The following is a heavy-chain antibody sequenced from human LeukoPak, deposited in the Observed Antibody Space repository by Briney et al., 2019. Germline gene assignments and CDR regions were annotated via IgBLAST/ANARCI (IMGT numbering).Heavy chain of an antibody. V-gene: IGHV1-2*02. CDR1: GYTFTGYY. CDR2: INPNSGGT. D-gene: IGHD3-10*01. CDR3: ATHQSITMVRGVMDY. J-gene: IGHJ4*02. Sequence: ASVKVSCKASGYTFTGYYMHWVRQAPGQGLEWMGWINPNSGGTNYAQKFQGRVTMTRDTSISTAYMELSRPRSDDTAVYYCATHQSITMVRGVMDYWGQGTLVTVSS.